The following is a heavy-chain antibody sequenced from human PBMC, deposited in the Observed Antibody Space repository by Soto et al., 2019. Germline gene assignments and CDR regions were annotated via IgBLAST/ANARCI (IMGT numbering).Heavy chain of an antibody. J-gene: IGHJ4*02. V-gene: IGHV1-2*02. CDR3: GRGRSGQIVVFY. CDR2: IGPESGAT. Sequence: ASVKVSCKASGYSFTGHYIHWVRQAPEQGPEWMGEIGPESGATRYAQKFQGRVTMTMDTSITTVYMELNNLRPDDTAIYYCGRGRSGQIVVFYWGQGSPVTVSS. D-gene: IGHD1-26*01. CDR1: GYSFTGHY.